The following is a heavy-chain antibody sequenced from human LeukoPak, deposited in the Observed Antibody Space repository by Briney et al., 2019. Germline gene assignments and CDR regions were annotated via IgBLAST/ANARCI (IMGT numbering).Heavy chain of an antibody. Sequence: GASVKVSCKASGGTFSSYAISWVRQAPGQGLEWMGRIIPILGIANYAQKFQGRVTITADKSTSTAYMELSSLRSEDTAVYYCASSPSLWFGETLQYGMDVWGQGTTVTVSS. J-gene: IGHJ6*02. CDR2: IIPILGIA. D-gene: IGHD3-10*01. CDR1: GGTFSSYA. V-gene: IGHV1-69*04. CDR3: ASSPSLWFGETLQYGMDV.